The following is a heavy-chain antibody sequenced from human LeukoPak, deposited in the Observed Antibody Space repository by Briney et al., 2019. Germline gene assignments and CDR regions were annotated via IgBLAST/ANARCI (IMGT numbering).Heavy chain of an antibody. J-gene: IGHJ6*03. CDR1: GYTFTGYY. V-gene: IGHV1-2*02. CDR3: ATVRQPGGLNYYYMDV. D-gene: IGHD3-10*01. CDR2: INPNSGGT. Sequence: ASVKVSCKASGYTFTGYYMHWVRQAPGQGLEWMGWINPNSGGTNYAQKFQGRVTMTRDTSISTAYMELSRLRSDDTAVYYCATVRQPGGLNYYYMDVWGKGTTVTISS.